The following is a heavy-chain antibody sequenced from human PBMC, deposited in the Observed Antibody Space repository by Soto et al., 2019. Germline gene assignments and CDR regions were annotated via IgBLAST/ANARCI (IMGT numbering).Heavy chain of an antibody. CDR3: AHRRVVPAKGNARFYT. D-gene: IGHD2-15*01. V-gene: IGHV2-5*02. J-gene: IGHJ5*02. CDR2: IYWDDDK. CDR1: GFSLSTSEVG. Sequence: QITLKESGPTLVKPTQTLTLTCTFSGFSLSTSEVGVGWIRQHPGKALEWLAFIYWDDDKRYSPSLKSRLTINKDTSKNQVLLTMVNMDPVDTATYYCAHRRVVPAKGNARFYTWGQGTLVIVSS.